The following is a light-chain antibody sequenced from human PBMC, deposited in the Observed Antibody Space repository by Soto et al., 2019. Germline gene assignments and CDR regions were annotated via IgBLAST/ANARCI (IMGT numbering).Light chain of an antibody. V-gene: IGKV3-20*01. CDR2: GAS. Sequence: EIVLTHSPGTLSLSPCERAALSFRASQSVTSTYLAWYQQKPGQAPRLLIYGASSRAIGIPDRFSGSVSGSDFILTINRLEPEDFAVYYCQQYGSSHTFGQGTRLEIK. J-gene: IGKJ5*01. CDR3: QQYGSSHT. CDR1: QSVTSTY.